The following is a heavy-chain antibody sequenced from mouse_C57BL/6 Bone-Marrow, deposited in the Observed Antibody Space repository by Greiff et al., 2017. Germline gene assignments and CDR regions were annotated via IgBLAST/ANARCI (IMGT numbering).Heavy chain of an antibody. D-gene: IGHD1-1*01. CDR2: IDPSDSYT. CDR1: GYTFTSYW. J-gene: IGHJ2*01. Sequence: QVQLQQPGAELVKPGASVKLSCKASGYTFTSYWMQWVKQRPGQGLEWIGEIDPSDSYTNYNQKFKGKATLTVDTSSSTAYMQLSSLTSEDSAVYYCARTSTTVSYFDYWGQGTTLTVSS. V-gene: IGHV1-50*01. CDR3: ARTSTTVSYFDY.